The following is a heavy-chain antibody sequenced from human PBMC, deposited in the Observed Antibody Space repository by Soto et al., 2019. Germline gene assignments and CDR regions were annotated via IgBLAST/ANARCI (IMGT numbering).Heavy chain of an antibody. J-gene: IGHJ5*02. V-gene: IGHV3-30*18. CDR3: AKSERFDP. CDR2: ISYDENNK. Sequence: PGGSLRLSCAASGFTFSSCDMHWVRQPPGKGLEWVAVISYDENNKYYADSVKGRFTISRDNFKNTLYLQMNSLGAEDTAVYYCAKSERFDPWGQGTLVTVSS. CDR1: GFTFSSCD.